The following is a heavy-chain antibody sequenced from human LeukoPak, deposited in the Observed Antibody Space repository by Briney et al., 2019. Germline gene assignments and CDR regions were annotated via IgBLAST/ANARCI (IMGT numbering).Heavy chain of an antibody. J-gene: IGHJ6*02. Sequence: GSLRPSCAASGFTFSSYWMSWVRQAPGKGLEWVSAISGSGGSTYYADSVKGRFTISRDNSKNTLYLQMNSLRAEDTAVYYCAKSVAKGVWSGSLMDVWGQGTTVTVSS. D-gene: IGHD3-3*01. CDR3: AKSVAKGVWSGSLMDV. V-gene: IGHV3-23*01. CDR2: ISGSGGST. CDR1: GFTFSSYW.